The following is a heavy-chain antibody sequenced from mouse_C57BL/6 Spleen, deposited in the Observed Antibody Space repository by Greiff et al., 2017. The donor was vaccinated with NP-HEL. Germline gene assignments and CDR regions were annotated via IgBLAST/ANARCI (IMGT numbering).Heavy chain of an antibody. J-gene: IGHJ3*01. CDR1: GFTFSDYG. CDR3: AGGIGSPTGAWFAY. V-gene: IGHV5-17*01. CDR2: ISSGSSTI. Sequence: EVMLVESGGGLVKPGGSLKLSCAASGFTFSDYGMHWVRQAPEKGLEWVAYISSGSSTIYYADTVKGRFTISRDNAKNTLFLQMTRLRSEDTAMYYCAGGIGSPTGAWFAYWGQGTLVTVSA.